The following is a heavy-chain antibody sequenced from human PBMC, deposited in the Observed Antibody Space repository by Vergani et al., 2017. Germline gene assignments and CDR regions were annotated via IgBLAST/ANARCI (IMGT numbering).Heavy chain of an antibody. CDR1: GGSISSSNW. CDR2: IYHSGST. Sequence: QVQLQESGPGLVKPPGTLSLTCAVSGGSISSSNWWSWVRQPPGKGLEWIGEIYHSGSTNYNPSLKSRVTISVDKSKNQFSLKLSSVTAADTAVYYCASAYGDYRRSINWFDPLGQGTLVTVSS. CDR3: ASAYGDYRRSINWFDP. D-gene: IGHD4-17*01. J-gene: IGHJ5*02. V-gene: IGHV4-4*03.